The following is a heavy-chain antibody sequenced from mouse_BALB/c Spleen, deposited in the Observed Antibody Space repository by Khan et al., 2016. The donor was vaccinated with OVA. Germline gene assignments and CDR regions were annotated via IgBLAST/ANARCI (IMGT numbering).Heavy chain of an antibody. Sequence: QVQLQQPGAELARPGASVKMSCKTSSYTFTTYTLHWVKQRPGRSLEWIGYINPSNDYTHYNQKFKDKSTLTADKSSSTAYMQLSSLTSEDSAVYYCARSGQLGLRGGFTYWGQGTLVTVSA. CDR1: SYTFTTYT. CDR2: INPSNDYT. V-gene: IGHV1-4*01. D-gene: IGHD3-2*01. CDR3: ARSGQLGLRGGFTY. J-gene: IGHJ3*01.